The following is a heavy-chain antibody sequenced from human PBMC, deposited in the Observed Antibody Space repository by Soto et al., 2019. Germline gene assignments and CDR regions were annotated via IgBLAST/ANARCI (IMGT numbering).Heavy chain of an antibody. D-gene: IGHD3-9*01. CDR1: GYTFTTYA. Sequence: QVHLVQSGTEVKKPGASVKISCKASGYTFTTYAIHWVRLAPGQGPQWLGWINTVKGNTRYSQNFQGRVTITRDTSADTSFLELTSLTSEDWAVYVCARDPRLVSDFDARTDWAVFDSWGLGTLVIVSS. CDR2: INTVKGNT. CDR3: ARDPRLVSDFDARTDWAVFDS. V-gene: IGHV1-3*04. J-gene: IGHJ4*02.